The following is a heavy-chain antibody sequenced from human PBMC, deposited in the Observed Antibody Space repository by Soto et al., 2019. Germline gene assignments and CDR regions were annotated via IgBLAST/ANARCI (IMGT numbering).Heavy chain of an antibody. CDR1: GFTFSSYS. V-gene: IGHV3-21*01. CDR2: ISSSSSYI. CDR3: ARYVKWELPLDRFDY. D-gene: IGHD1-26*01. J-gene: IGHJ4*02. Sequence: GGSLRLSCTASGFTFSSYSMNWVRQAPGKGLEWVSSISSSSSYIYYADSVKGRFTISRDNAKNSLYLQMNSLRAEDTAVYYCARYVKWELPLDRFDYWGQGTLVTVSS.